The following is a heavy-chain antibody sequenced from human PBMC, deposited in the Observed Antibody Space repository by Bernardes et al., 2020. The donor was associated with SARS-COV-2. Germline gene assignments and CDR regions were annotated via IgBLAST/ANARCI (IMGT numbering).Heavy chain of an antibody. CDR3: ARGGNPGSYSD. CDR2: IIPIFGTA. CDR1: GGTFSSYA. D-gene: IGHD1-26*01. Sequence: SVKVSCKASGGTFSSYAISWVRQAPGQGLGWMGGIIPIFGTANYAQKFQGRVTITADESTSTAFMELSSLRSEDTAVYYCARGGNPGSYSDWGQGTLVTVSS. J-gene: IGHJ4*02. V-gene: IGHV1-69*13.